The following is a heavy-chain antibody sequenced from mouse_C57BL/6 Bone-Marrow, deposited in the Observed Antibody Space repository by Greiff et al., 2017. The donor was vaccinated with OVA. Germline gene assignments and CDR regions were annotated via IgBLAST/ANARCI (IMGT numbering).Heavy chain of an antibody. CDR1: GYAFTNYL. V-gene: IGHV1-54*01. J-gene: IGHJ4*01. Sequence: QVQLQQSGAELVRPGTSVKVSCKASGYAFTNYLIEWVKQRPGQGLEWIGVINPGSGGNNYNEKFKGKATLTADKSSSTAYMQLSSLTSEDSAVYFCASLYYSNPGYAMDYWGQGTSVTVSS. CDR2: INPGSGGN. D-gene: IGHD2-5*01. CDR3: ASLYYSNPGYAMDY.